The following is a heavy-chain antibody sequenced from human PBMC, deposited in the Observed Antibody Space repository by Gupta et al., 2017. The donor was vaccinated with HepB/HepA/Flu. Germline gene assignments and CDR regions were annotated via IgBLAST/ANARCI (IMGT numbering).Heavy chain of an antibody. CDR2: ISGSDGST. CDR1: GITFSSYA. V-gene: IGHV3-23*01. CDR3: AKHYYYYYMDV. Sequence: EVQLLESGGGLVQSGGSLRFSCAASGITFSSYAMSWVRQAPGKGREWVSAISGSDGSTYYADSVKGRFTISRDNSKNTLYLQMNSLRAEDTAVYYCAKHYYYYYMDVWGKGTTVTVSS. J-gene: IGHJ6*03.